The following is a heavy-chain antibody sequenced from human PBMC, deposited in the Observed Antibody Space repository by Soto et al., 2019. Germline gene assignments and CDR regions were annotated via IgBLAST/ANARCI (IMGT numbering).Heavy chain of an antibody. D-gene: IGHD6-6*01. CDR1: GYTFTSYG. CDR2: ISAYNGNT. J-gene: IGHJ6*03. V-gene: IGHV1-18*01. CDR3: ARVLAARPLPSGEGYYYYYYMDV. Sequence: ASVKVSCKASGYTFTSYGISWVRQAPGQGLEWMGWISAYNGNTNYAQKLQGRVTMTTDTSTSTAYMELRSLRSDDTAVYYCARVLAARPLPSGEGYYYYYYMDVWGKGTTVTVSS.